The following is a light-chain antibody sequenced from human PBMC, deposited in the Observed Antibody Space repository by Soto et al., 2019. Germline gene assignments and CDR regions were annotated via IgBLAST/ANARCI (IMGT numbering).Light chain of an antibody. J-gene: IGLJ1*01. CDR3: CSYAGTRTSWV. CDR2: EGT. Sequence: QSVLTQPASVSGFLGQSITISCTGSSSDLGTFNLVSWFQQHPGKAPKLLIFEGTKRPSGVSDRFSGSKSGNTASLTISGLQAEDEADYHCCSYAGTRTSWVFGTGTKVTVL. V-gene: IGLV2-23*01. CDR1: SSDLGTFNL.